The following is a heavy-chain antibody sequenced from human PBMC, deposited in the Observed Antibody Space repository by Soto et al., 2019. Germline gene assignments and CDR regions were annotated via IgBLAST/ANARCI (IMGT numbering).Heavy chain of an antibody. CDR3: ARTEQTPYYYYGMDV. J-gene: IGHJ6*02. CDR2: IDWDDDK. CDR1: GFSLSTSGMC. Sequence: GSGPTLVNPTQTLTLTCTFSGFSLSTSGMCVSWIRQPPGKALEWLALIDWDDDKYYSTSLKTRLTISRDTSKNQVVLTMTNMDPVDTATYYCARTEQTPYYYYGMDVWGQGTTVTVSS. V-gene: IGHV2-70*01.